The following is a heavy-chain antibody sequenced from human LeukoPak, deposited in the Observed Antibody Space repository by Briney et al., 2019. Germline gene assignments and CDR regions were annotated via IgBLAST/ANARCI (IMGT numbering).Heavy chain of an antibody. CDR2: IYYSGST. D-gene: IGHD2-15*01. CDR1: GGSISSSSYY. V-gene: IGHV4-39*07. CDR3: ARAYCSGGSCYRNYYYYMDV. Sequence: SETLPLTCTVSGGSISSSSYYWGWIRQPPGKGLEWIGSIYYSGSTYYNPSLKSRVTISVDTSKNRFSLKLSSVTAADTAVYYCARAYCSGGSCYRNYYYYMDVWGKGTTVTVSS. J-gene: IGHJ6*03.